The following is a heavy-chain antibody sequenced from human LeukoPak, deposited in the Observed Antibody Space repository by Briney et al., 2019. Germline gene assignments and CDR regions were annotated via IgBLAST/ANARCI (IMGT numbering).Heavy chain of an antibody. D-gene: IGHD5-24*01. Sequence: SETPSLTCTVSGGSISSYYWSWIRQPPGKGLEWIGYIYYSGSTNYNPSLKSRVTISVDTSKNQFSLKLSSVTAADTAVYYCARAREMATIIDYWGQGTLVTVSS. J-gene: IGHJ4*02. CDR3: ARAREMATIIDY. CDR1: GGSISSYY. CDR2: IYYSGST. V-gene: IGHV4-59*01.